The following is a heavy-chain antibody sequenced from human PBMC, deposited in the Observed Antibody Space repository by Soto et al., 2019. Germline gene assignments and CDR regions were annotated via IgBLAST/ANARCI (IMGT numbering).Heavy chain of an antibody. Sequence: LSLTCTVSGGSISSSSYYWGWIRQPPGKGLEWIGSIYYSGSTYYNPSLKSRVTISVDTSKNQFSLKLSSVTAADTAVYYCARQDEEYSSSPWGQGTLVTVSS. D-gene: IGHD6-6*01. CDR2: IYYSGST. V-gene: IGHV4-39*01. CDR3: ARQDEEYSSSP. CDR1: GGSISSSSYY. J-gene: IGHJ5*02.